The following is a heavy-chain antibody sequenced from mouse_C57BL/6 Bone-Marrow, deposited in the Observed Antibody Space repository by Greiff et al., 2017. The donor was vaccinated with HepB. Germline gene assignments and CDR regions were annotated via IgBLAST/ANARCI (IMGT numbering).Heavy chain of an antibody. Sequence: QVQLQQPGAELVRPGTSVKLSCKASGYTFTSYWMHWVKQRPGQGLEWIGVIDPSDSYTNYNQKFKGKTTLTVDTSSSTAYMQLSSLTSEDSAVYYCATSNYVAYWGQGTLVTVSA. J-gene: IGHJ3*01. V-gene: IGHV1-59*01. CDR3: ATSNYVAY. D-gene: IGHD2-5*01. CDR1: GYTFTSYW. CDR2: IDPSDSYT.